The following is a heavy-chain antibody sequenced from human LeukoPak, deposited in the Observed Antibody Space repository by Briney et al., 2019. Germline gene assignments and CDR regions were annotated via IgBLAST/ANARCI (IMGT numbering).Heavy chain of an antibody. D-gene: IGHD3-3*01. V-gene: IGHV3-30*03. CDR2: ISYDGSNK. Sequence: GGSLRLSCAASGFTFSSYGMHWVRQAPGKGLEWVAVISYDGSNKYYADSVKGRFTISRDNSKNTPYLQMNSLRAEDTAVYYCARFLFTAYYFDYWGQGTLVTVSS. J-gene: IGHJ4*02. CDR1: GFTFSSYG. CDR3: ARFLFTAYYFDY.